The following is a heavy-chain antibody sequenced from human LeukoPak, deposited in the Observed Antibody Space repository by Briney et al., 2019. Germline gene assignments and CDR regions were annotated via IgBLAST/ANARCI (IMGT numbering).Heavy chain of an antibody. J-gene: IGHJ5*02. V-gene: IGHV3-30*04. CDR3: ARGRVAAAGSSVSWWFDP. CDR2: ISYDGSNK. Sequence: GGSLRLSCAASGFTFSSYAMHWVRQAPGKGLEWVAVISYDGSNKYYADSVKGRFTISRDNSKNTLYLQMNSLRAEDTAVYYCARGRVAAAGSSVSWWFDPWGQGTLVTVSS. D-gene: IGHD6-13*01. CDR1: GFTFSSYA.